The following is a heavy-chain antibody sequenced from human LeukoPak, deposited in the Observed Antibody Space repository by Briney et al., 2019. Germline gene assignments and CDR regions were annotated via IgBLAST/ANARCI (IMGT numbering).Heavy chain of an antibody. D-gene: IGHD1-26*01. Sequence: ASVKVSCKASGYTFTSYYMYWVRQAPGQGLEWMGLINPTGGSTGYAQKFQGRVTMTRDMSTSTDYMELSSLRSEDTAIYYCARDNSVGDNAWWFDPWGQGTLVTVSS. CDR2: INPTGGST. CDR1: GYTFTSYY. CDR3: ARDNSVGDNAWWFDP. J-gene: IGHJ5*02. V-gene: IGHV1-46*01.